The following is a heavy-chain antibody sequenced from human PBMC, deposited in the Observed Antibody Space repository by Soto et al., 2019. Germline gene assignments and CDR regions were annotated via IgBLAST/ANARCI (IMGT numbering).Heavy chain of an antibody. CDR3: ESPNLLGFWEWLPAYYYGMDV. CDR2: IYSGGST. Sequence: PGGSLRLSCAASGFTVSSNYMSWVRQAPGKGLEWVSVIYSGGSTYYADSVKGRFTISRDNSKNTLYLQMNSLRAEDTAVYYCESPNLLGFWEWLPAYYYGMDVWGKGTTVTVSS. J-gene: IGHJ6*04. CDR1: GFTVSSNY. V-gene: IGHV3-66*01. D-gene: IGHD3-3*01.